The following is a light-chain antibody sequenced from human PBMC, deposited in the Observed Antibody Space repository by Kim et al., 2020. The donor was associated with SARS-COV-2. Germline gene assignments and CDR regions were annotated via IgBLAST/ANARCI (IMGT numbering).Light chain of an antibody. CDR2: GKN. V-gene: IGLV3-19*01. J-gene: IGLJ2*01. CDR3: NSRGSNDNVL. CDR1: SLRSYY. Sequence: VALGQTVRITCQGDSLRSYYATWYQQKPGQAPIVVIYGKNNRPSGIPDRFSGSSSGETASLTITGTQAGDEADYYCNSRGSNDNVLFGGGTKLTVL.